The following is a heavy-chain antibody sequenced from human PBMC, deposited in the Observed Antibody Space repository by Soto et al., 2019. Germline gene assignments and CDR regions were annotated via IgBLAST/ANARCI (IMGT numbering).Heavy chain of an antibody. Sequence: QLQLQESGSGLVKPSQTLSLTCAVSGGSISSGGYSWSWIRQPPGKGLEWIGYIYHSGSTNYNPSPKSRVTISVDTSKNQFSLKLSSVTAADTAVYYCARDRSSSWYGDDAFDIWGQGTMVTVSS. V-gene: IGHV4-30-2*01. CDR1: GGSISSGGYS. CDR2: IYHSGST. D-gene: IGHD6-13*01. CDR3: ARDRSSSWYGDDAFDI. J-gene: IGHJ3*02.